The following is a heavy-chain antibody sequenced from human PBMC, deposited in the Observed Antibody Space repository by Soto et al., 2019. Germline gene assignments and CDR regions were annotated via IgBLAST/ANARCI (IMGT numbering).Heavy chain of an antibody. Sequence: QAQLVQSGAEEKKPGASVKVSCKASGYTFTSYAIHWVRQAPGQRLEWMGWINAGNGNTKSSQKFQGRVTITRDTSASTAYMELSSLRSEDTAVYYCARWAAVFDYLGQGTLVTVSS. CDR3: ARWAAVFDY. V-gene: IGHV1-3*05. CDR2: INAGNGNT. J-gene: IGHJ4*02. CDR1: GYTFTSYA. D-gene: IGHD6-13*01.